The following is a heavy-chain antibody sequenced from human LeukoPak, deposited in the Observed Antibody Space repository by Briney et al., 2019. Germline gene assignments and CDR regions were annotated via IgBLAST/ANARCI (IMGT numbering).Heavy chain of an antibody. CDR1: GGTFSSYA. Sequence: SVKVSCKASGGTFSSYAISWVRQAPGQGLEWMGGIIPIFGTANYAQKFQGRVTITADESTSTAYMELSSLRSEDTAVYYCARSETEPYQLLSFFDYWGQGTLVTVSS. V-gene: IGHV1-69*13. D-gene: IGHD2-2*01. J-gene: IGHJ4*02. CDR3: ARSETEPYQLLSFFDY. CDR2: IIPIFGTA.